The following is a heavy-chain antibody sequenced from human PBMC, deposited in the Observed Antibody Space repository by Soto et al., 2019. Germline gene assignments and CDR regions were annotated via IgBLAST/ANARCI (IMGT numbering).Heavy chain of an antibody. CDR2: IYDSGST. CDR1: GGSISSGGYY. CDR3: ARGRGIVATINRSLLFDY. Sequence: QVQLQESGPGLVKPSQTLSLTCTVSGGSISSGGYYWSWIRQHPGKGLEWIGYIYDSGSTYYNPSLKSRVTISVDTSKNKFSLKLSSVTAADTAVYYCARGRGIVATINRSLLFDYWGQGTLVTVSS. V-gene: IGHV4-31*03. D-gene: IGHD5-12*01. J-gene: IGHJ4*02.